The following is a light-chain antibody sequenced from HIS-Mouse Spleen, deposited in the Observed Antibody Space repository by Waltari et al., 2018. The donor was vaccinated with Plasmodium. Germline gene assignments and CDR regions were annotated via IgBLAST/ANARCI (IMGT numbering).Light chain of an antibody. Sequence: EIVLTQSPGTLSLSPWERATLSCSASQSVSSSYLAWYQQKPGQAPRLLIYGASSRATGIPDRFSGSGSGTDFTLTISRLEPEDFAVYYCQQYGSSPYTFGQGTKLEIK. CDR1: QSVSSSY. V-gene: IGKV3-20*01. CDR3: QQYGSSPYT. CDR2: GAS. J-gene: IGKJ2*01.